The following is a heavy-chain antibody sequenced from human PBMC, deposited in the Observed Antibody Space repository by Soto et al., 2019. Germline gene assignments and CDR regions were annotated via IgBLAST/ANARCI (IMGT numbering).Heavy chain of an antibody. CDR1: GFTFSSYA. CDR3: AKDPYYGSGSSFPSNRQNDY. J-gene: IGHJ4*02. V-gene: IGHV3-23*01. CDR2: ISGSGGST. D-gene: IGHD3-10*01. Sequence: PGGSLRLSCAASGFTFSSYAMSWVRQAPGKGLEWVSAISGSGGSTYYADSVKGRFTISRDNSKNTLYLQMNSLRAEDTAVYYCAKDPYYGSGSSFPSNRQNDYWGQGTLVTVSS.